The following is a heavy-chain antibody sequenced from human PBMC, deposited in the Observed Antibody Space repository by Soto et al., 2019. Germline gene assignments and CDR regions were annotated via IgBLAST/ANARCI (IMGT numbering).Heavy chain of an antibody. CDR1: RYTFTAYF. V-gene: IGHV1-2*02. CDR3: ARESYNWNYDY. Sequence: ASVKVSCKASRYTFTAYFIHWVRQAPGQGLEWMGWINPNNGDTGYAEKFLGRLTMTRDTSINTAYMELNRLRSDDTAVYYCARESYNWNYDYWGQGPPVTVSS. J-gene: IGHJ4*02. D-gene: IGHD1-20*01. CDR2: INPNNGDT.